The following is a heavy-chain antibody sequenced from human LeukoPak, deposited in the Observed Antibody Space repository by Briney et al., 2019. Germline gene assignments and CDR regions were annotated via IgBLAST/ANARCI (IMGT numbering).Heavy chain of an antibody. D-gene: IGHD3-10*01. V-gene: IGHV4-39*01. CDR1: GGSISSSSYY. CDR3: ARHRPLYYYGSGSLRFDP. Sequence: SETLSLTCTVSGGSISSSSYYWGWIRQPPGKGLEWIRSIYYSGSTYYNPSLKSRVTISVDTSKNQFSLKLSSVAAADTAVYYCARHRPLYYYGSGSLRFDPWGQGTLVTVSS. J-gene: IGHJ5*02. CDR2: IYYSGST.